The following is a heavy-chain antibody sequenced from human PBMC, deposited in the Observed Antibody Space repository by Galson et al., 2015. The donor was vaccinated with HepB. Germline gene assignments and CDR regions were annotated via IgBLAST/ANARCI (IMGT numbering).Heavy chain of an antibody. Sequence: SLRLSCAASGFTFNNYAMSWVRQAPGKGLEWVSGISGSGGSTHYAGSVKGRFTISRDNSRNTLYLQMNSLRAEDTAVYFCAKEPGGKGNFYYPFDYWAQGTLVTVSS. CDR1: GFTFNNYA. D-gene: IGHD3-22*01. CDR3: AKEPGGKGNFYYPFDY. V-gene: IGHV3-23*01. J-gene: IGHJ4*02. CDR2: ISGSGGST.